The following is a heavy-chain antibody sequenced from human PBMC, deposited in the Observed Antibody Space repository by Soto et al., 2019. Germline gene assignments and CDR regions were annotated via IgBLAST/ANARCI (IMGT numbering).Heavy chain of an antibody. CDR2: IKGDGSDK. CDR3: ARDYCSTSSCYQDGIVS. J-gene: IGHJ4*02. CDR1: GFIFSSYW. V-gene: IGHV3-7*03. Sequence: GGSLRLSCEGSGFIFSSYWMSWVRRAPGKGLEWVANIKGDGSDKKYVDSVKGRFTISRDNAKNSMYLQMNSLRADDTAVYYCARDYCSTSSCYQDGIVSWGQGISFTVSS. D-gene: IGHD2-2*01.